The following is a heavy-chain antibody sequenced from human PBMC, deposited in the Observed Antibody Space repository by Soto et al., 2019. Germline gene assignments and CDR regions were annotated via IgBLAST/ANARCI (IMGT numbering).Heavy chain of an antibody. CDR3: ARNMVRGVITTDDAFDI. CDR2: IYYSGST. D-gene: IGHD3-10*01. CDR1: GGSISSSSYY. J-gene: IGHJ3*02. V-gene: IGHV4-39*01. Sequence: QLQLQESGPGLVKPSETLSLTCTVSGGSISSSSYYWGWIRQPPGKGLEWIGSIYYSGSTYYNPSLKSRVTISVDTSKNQFSLKLSSVTAADTAVYYCARNMVRGVITTDDAFDIWGQGTMVTVSS.